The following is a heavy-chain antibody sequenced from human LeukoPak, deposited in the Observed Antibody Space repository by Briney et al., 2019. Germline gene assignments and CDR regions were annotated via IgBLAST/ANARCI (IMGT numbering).Heavy chain of an antibody. V-gene: IGHV1-2*02. CDR3: ATGSGYYDFWSGRFDY. CDR2: INPNSGGT. D-gene: IGHD3-3*01. J-gene: IGHJ4*02. Sequence: GASVKVSCKASGYTFTGYYMHWVRQAPGQGLEWMGWINPNSGGTNYAQKFQGRVTMTRDTSISTAYMELSRLRSDDTAVYYCATGSGYYDFWSGRFDYWGQGTLVTVSS. CDR1: GYTFTGYY.